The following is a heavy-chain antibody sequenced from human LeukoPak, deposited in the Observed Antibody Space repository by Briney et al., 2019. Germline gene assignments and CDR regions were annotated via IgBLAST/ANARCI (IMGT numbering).Heavy chain of an antibody. CDR2: INPNSGAT. Sequence: ASVKVSCKASGYTFTVSYLHWVRQAPGQGLEWMGWINPNSGATNYARQFQGRVTMTRDTSISTAYMELSRLRSDDTAVYHCARGLTTVTFDCWGQGTLVTVTS. CDR1: GYTFTVSY. CDR3: ARGLTTVTFDC. J-gene: IGHJ4*02. D-gene: IGHD4-17*01. V-gene: IGHV1-2*02.